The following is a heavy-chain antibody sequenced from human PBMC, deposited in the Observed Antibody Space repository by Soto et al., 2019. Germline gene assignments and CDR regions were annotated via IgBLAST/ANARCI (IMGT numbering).Heavy chain of an antibody. Sequence: EVQLVESGGGLIQPGGSLRLSCAVSGFSISSNYMSWVRQAPGKGLEWVSVIYSGGKRYYADSVKGRLTISRDNSKNMLYLQMNSLRAEDTAVYYCARDGYYFDAFDIWGQGTMVIVSS. J-gene: IGHJ3*02. D-gene: IGHD3-22*01. CDR3: ARDGYYFDAFDI. CDR1: GFSISSNY. CDR2: IYSGGKR. V-gene: IGHV3-53*01.